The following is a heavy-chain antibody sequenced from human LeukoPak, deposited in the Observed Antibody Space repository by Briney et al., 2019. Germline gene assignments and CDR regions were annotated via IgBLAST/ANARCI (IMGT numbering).Heavy chain of an antibody. CDR2: ISSSSSYI. CDR1: GFTFSSYS. CDR3: ARDAGRFLEWLMAITLFDY. J-gene: IGHJ4*02. V-gene: IGHV3-21*01. D-gene: IGHD3-3*01. Sequence: KTGGSLRLSCAASGFTFSSYSMNWVRQAPGKGLEWVSSISSSSSYIYYADSVKGRFTISRDNAKNSLYLQMNSLRAEDTAVYYRARDAGRFLEWLMAITLFDYWGQGTLVTVSS.